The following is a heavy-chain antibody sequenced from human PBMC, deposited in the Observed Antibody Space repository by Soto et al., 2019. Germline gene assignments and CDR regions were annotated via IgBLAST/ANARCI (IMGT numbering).Heavy chain of an antibody. Sequence: GGSLRLSCAASGFTFSFYWMYWVRQVPGKGLVWVSHMKSDGRSTSYADSVKGRFTISRDNAKNTLYLQMNSLRAEDTAVYYCARGFRFGTSYPMDYWGQGTLVTVS. V-gene: IGHV3-74*01. D-gene: IGHD2-2*01. CDR2: MKSDGRST. CDR1: GFTFSFYW. CDR3: ARGFRFGTSYPMDY. J-gene: IGHJ4*02.